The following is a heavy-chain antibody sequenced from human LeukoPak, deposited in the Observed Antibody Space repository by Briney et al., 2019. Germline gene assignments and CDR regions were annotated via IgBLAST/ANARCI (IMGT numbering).Heavy chain of an antibody. CDR2: IYHTGTT. V-gene: IGHV4-39*01. J-gene: IGHJ6*03. D-gene: IGHD6-13*01. CDR1: GGSISSSSYY. Sequence: SETLSLTCTVSGGSISSSSYYWGWIRQPPGKGLEWIGTIYHTGTTYYNPSLQSRVTISVDTSKNQFSLNLSSVTATDTAVYFCARHYTLVTAPGAYYMDVWGKGTTVTVSS. CDR3: ARHYTLVTAPGAYYMDV.